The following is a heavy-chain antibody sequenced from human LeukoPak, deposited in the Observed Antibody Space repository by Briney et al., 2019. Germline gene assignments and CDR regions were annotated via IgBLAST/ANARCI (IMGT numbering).Heavy chain of an antibody. D-gene: IGHD3-10*01. CDR3: AKEVGYYGSGSHYYYYYRMDV. CDR2: ISGMGTRT. V-gene: IGHV3-23*01. J-gene: IGHJ6*02. CDR1: GFTFSSYA. Sequence: PGASLRLSCAASGFTFSSYAMSWVRQAPGKGLEWVSAISGMGTRTYYADSVKGRFTISRDNSKNTLYLQMNSLRAEDTAVYYCAKEVGYYGSGSHYYYYYRMDVWGQGTTVTV.